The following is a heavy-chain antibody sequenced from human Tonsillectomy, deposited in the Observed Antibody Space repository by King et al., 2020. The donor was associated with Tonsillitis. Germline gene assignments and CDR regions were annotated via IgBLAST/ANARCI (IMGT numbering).Heavy chain of an antibody. Sequence: VQLVESGAEVTKPGASVKVSCKASGYTFTSYYMHWVRQAPGQGLEWMGIINPSAGSTSYAQKFQGRATMTRDTSTSTVYMELSSLTSEDTAVYYCARGQYYYDSSGYYPLSFDYWGQGTLITVSS. J-gene: IGHJ4*02. V-gene: IGHV1-46*01. CDR2: INPSAGST. CDR3: ARGQYYYDSSGYYPLSFDY. CDR1: GYTFTSYY. D-gene: IGHD3-22*01.